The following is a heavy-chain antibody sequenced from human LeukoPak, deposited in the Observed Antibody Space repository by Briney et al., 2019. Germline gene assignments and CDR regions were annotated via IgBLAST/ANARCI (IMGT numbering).Heavy chain of an antibody. J-gene: IGHJ5*02. CDR3: AKIEDSGYDYRGWFDP. D-gene: IGHD5-12*01. Sequence: SETLSLTCAVYGGSFSGDFWSWIRQSPGKGLEWIGEINHGGSTNYNPSLKSRVTISVDTSKNQFSLKLSSVTAADTAVYYCAKIEDSGYDYRGWFDPWGQGTLVTVSS. CDR1: GGSFSGDF. CDR2: INHGGST. V-gene: IGHV4-34*01.